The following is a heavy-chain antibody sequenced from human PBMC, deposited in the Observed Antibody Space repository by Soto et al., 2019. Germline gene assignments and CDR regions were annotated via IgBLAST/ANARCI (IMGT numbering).Heavy chain of an antibody. CDR3: SKDISRTRTTYYFEY. D-gene: IGHD1-1*01. CDR2: ISWNSASI. Sequence: EVHLVESGGGLVQPGRSLRLSCAASGFTFDDYAMNWVRQAPGKGLEWVSDISWNSASIGYADSVKGRFTISRDNAKNSLYLQMNSLRPEDTALYYCSKDISRTRTTYYFEYWGQGTLDTV. J-gene: IGHJ4*02. V-gene: IGHV3-9*01. CDR1: GFTFDDYA.